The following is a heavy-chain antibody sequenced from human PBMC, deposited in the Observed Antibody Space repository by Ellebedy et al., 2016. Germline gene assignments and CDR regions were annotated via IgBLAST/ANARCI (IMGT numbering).Heavy chain of an antibody. CDR2: IYSGGST. J-gene: IGHJ4*02. Sequence: GESLKISCAASGFTVSSNYMSWVRQAPGKGLEWVSVIYSGGSTYYADSVKGRFTISRDNSKNTLYLQMNSLRAEDTAVYYCASYVGFDYWGQGTLVTVSS. V-gene: IGHV3-53*01. CDR3: ASYVGFDY. CDR1: GFTVSSNY. D-gene: IGHD1-26*01.